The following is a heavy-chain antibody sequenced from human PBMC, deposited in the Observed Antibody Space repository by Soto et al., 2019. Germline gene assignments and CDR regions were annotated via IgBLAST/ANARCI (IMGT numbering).Heavy chain of an antibody. D-gene: IGHD3-10*01. CDR3: ARGSTDSYPGSRIFDF. J-gene: IGHJ4*02. CDR2: ITDTGGDA. CDR1: GLTFGSRA. Sequence: GALRLSCVASGLTFGSRAMSWVRQAPGEGLQWVSTITDTGGDAKYADSVRGRFVISRDNSKKTLYLQMTSLTAEDSAMYFCARGSTDSYPGSRIFDFWGRGTLVTVSS. V-gene: IGHV3-23*01.